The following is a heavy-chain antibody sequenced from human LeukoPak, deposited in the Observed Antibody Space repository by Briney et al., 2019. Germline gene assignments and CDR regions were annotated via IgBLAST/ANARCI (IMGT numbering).Heavy chain of an antibody. D-gene: IGHD3-10*01. Sequence: ASVKVSCKASGYTFTGYYMHWVRQAPGQGLEWMGWINPNSGGTNYAQKFQGRVTMTRDTSISTAYMELSRLRSDDTAVYYCARGHRGVPRHYYYYYYMDVWGKGTTVTISS. CDR3: ARGHRGVPRHYYYYYYMDV. CDR2: INPNSGGT. CDR1: GYTFTGYY. J-gene: IGHJ6*03. V-gene: IGHV1-2*02.